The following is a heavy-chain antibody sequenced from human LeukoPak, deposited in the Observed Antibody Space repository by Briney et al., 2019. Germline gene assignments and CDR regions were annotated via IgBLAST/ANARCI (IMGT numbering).Heavy chain of an antibody. CDR3: ARGSGILYWWPRSGEGYYFDY. CDR1: AGSFSGYY. V-gene: IGHV4-34*01. CDR2: INHSGST. D-gene: IGHD2-8*02. Sequence: AETLSLTCAVYAGSFSGYYWSWIRQPPGKGLEWIGEINHSGSTNYNPSLKSRVTISVDTSKNQFSLKLSSVTAADTAVYYCARGSGILYWWPRSGEGYYFDYWGQGTLVTVSS. J-gene: IGHJ4*02.